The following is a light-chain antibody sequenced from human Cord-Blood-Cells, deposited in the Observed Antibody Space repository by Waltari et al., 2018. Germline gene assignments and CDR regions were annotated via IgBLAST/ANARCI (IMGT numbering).Light chain of an antibody. J-gene: IGKJ5*01. CDR1: QSISSY. CDR3: QQSYSTPPIT. V-gene: IGKV1-39*01. Sequence: DIQMTQSPSFLSASVGDRVTITCRASQSISSYLNWYLQKPGKAPKLLIYAASSLQSGVPSRFSGSGSGTDFTLTISSLQPEDFATYYCQQSYSTPPITFGQGTRLEIK. CDR2: AAS.